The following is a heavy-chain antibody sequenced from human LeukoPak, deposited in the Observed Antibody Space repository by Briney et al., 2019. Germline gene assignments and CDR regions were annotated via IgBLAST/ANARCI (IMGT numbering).Heavy chain of an antibody. D-gene: IGHD3-10*01. CDR1: GFTVSSNY. J-gene: IGHJ4*02. Sequence: PGGSLRLSCAASGFTVSSNYMSWVRQAPGKGLEWVSVIYSGGSTYYADSVKGRFTISRDNSKNTLYLQMNSLRAEDTAVYYCAGAGAMVRGSYFFDYWGQGTLVTVSS. CDR3: AGAGAMVRGSYFFDY. CDR2: IYSGGST. V-gene: IGHV3-53*01.